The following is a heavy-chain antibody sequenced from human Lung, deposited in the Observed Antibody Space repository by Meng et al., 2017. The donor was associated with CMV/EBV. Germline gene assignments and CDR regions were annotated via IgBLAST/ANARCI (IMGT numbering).Heavy chain of an antibody. CDR3: ARVGGTMVKNGYFDY. Sequence: SXXVSXKASGGTFREYCISWVRQGPGQGLEWMGGILPIFGIAKIAQNLQGRVTITTDGSTSTAYMEVSSLRSEDTAVYCCARVGGTMVKNGYFDYPGQGXLVTVSS. J-gene: IGHJ4*02. CDR1: GGTFREYC. V-gene: IGHV1-69*05. D-gene: IGHD4/OR15-4a*01. CDR2: ILPIFGIA.